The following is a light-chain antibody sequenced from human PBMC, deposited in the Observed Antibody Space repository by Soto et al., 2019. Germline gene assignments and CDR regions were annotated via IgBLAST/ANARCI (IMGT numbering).Light chain of an antibody. CDR1: QSVSSN. V-gene: IGKV3-20*01. CDR3: QQYGTSPFP. J-gene: IGKJ3*01. CDR2: GAS. Sequence: EIVMTQSPATLSVSPVERATLSCRASQSVSSNLAWYQQKPGQAPRLLIYGASSRATGIPDRFSGRGSGTDFTLTISRLEPEDFAVYYCQQYGTSPFPFGPGTKVDIK.